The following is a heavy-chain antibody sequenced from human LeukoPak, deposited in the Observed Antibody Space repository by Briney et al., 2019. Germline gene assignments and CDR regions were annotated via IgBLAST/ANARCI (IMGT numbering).Heavy chain of an antibody. CDR2: IYYSEST. D-gene: IGHD3-3*01. CDR1: GGSISSYY. CDR3: AREGARYDFWSGFSSAREYNWFDP. J-gene: IGHJ5*02. Sequence: SETLSLTCTVSGGSISSYYWSWLRQPPGKGLEGIGDIYYSESTNYNPSLTSRVTISVDTSKNQFSLKLSSVTAADTAVYYCAREGARYDFWSGFSSAREYNWFDPWGQGTLVTVSS. V-gene: IGHV4-59*01.